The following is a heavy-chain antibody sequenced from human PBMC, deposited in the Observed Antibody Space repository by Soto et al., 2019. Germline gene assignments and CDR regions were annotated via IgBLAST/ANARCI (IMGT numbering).Heavy chain of an antibody. CDR1: GCSFTSYW. Sequence: PWEAMKISEKGSGCSFTSYWIGWVRQMPGKDIEWMGIIYPGDSDTRYSPSFQGQVTISADKSISTAYLQWSSLKASDTAMYYCSRQSPLYSSRWNIDDWGPGTFLTVS. CDR3: SRQSPLYSSRWNIDD. CDR2: IYPGDSDT. J-gene: IGHJ4*02. D-gene: IGHD6-19*01. V-gene: IGHV5-51*01.